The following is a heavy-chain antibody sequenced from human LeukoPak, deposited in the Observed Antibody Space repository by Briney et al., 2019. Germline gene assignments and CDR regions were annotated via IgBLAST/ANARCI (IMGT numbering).Heavy chain of an antibody. CDR1: GFTFSSYV. CDR3: VGYTGSYRSNY. CDR2: ISGSSSST. J-gene: IGHJ4*02. D-gene: IGHD3-10*01. V-gene: IGHV3-23*01. Sequence: HSGGSLRLSCAASGFTFSSYVMSWVRQSPGKGLEWVSAISGSSSSTYYTDSVKGRFTISRDNSKNTLYLQMNSLRAEDTAIYYCVGYTGSYRSNYWGQGTLVTVSP.